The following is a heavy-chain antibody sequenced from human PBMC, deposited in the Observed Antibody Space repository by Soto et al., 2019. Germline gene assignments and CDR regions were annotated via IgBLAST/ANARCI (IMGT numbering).Heavy chain of an antibody. D-gene: IGHD2-15*01. Sequence: ASVKVSCKASGYTFNTYGISWVRQAPGQGLEWMGWISAYNGDTNYAQRLQGRVTMTTDISTSTAYVELRSLRSDDTAVYYCARDLGYCSAGSCYPEYFHHWG. J-gene: IGHJ1*01. CDR1: GYTFNTYG. CDR2: ISAYNGDT. CDR3: ARDLGYCSAGSCYPEYFHH. V-gene: IGHV1-18*01.